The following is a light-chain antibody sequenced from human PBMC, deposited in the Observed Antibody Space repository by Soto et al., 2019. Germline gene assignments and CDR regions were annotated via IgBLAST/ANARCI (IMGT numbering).Light chain of an antibody. CDR2: GAS. V-gene: IGKV3-15*01. Sequence: EIVMTQSPATLSVSPGERATLSCRASQSVSSNLAWYQQKPGQAPRLLIYGASTRATGIPARFSGSGSWTDFTLTISSLQSEDFAVYYCQQYNNWPPYTFGQGTKLEI. J-gene: IGKJ2*01. CDR3: QQYNNWPPYT. CDR1: QSVSSN.